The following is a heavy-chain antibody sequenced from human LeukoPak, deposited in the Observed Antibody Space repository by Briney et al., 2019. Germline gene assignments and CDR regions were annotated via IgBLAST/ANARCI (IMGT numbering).Heavy chain of an antibody. V-gene: IGHV1-24*01. CDR1: GYTLTELS. Sequence: ASVKVSCKVSGYTLTELSMHWVRQAPGKGLEWMGGFDPEGGETIYAQKFQGRVTMTEDTSTDTAYMELSSLRSEDTAVYYCATSSITMIVVPHYQYYFDYWGQGTLVTVSS. J-gene: IGHJ4*02. CDR3: ATSSITMIVVPHYQYYFDY. CDR2: FDPEGGET. D-gene: IGHD3-22*01.